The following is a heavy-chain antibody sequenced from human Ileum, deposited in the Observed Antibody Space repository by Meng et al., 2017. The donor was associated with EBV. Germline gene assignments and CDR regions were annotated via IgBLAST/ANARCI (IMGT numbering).Heavy chain of an antibody. J-gene: IGHJ4*02. D-gene: IGHD2-8*01. CDR2: INESGDT. CDR3: RNAWCRHDACSDS. V-gene: IGHV4-34*01. Sequence: PSETLSATCDVSGGSCRGFYWRWNSQPPRKWLEWIGEINESGDTTYNPAFKGRVTISADTAKKQFALKLNSVTAADTAVYYCRNAWCRHDACSDSWGQGTLVTVSS. CDR1: GGSCRGFY.